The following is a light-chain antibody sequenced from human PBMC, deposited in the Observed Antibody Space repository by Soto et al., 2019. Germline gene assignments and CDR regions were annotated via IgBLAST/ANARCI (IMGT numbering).Light chain of an antibody. J-gene: IGKJ1*01. CDR3: QKYNSAPWT. Sequence: DIQMTESPSSLSASVGDRVTITCRASQGISNYLAWYQQQPGKVPKLLIYVASTLQSGVPSRFSGSGSGTDFTLTISSLQPEDVATYYCQKYNSAPWTFGQGTKVEIK. V-gene: IGKV1-27*01. CDR1: QGISNY. CDR2: VAS.